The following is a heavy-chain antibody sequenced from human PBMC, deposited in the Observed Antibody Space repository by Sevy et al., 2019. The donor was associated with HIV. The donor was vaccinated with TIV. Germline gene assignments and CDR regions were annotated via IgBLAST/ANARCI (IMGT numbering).Heavy chain of an antibody. D-gene: IGHD3-16*01. CDR1: GFTFGNYA. CDR2: INWNGSSA. CDR3: VKDPRKYAGSLGDYVDH. Sequence: GGSLRLSCEASGFTFGNYAMHWVRQGPGKGLEWVSVINWNGSSAYYADTMEGRFTLSRDNSKNSLYVEMSSLTVEDTAFYYCVKDPRKYAGSLGDYVDHWGQGTLVTVSS. J-gene: IGHJ1*01. V-gene: IGHV3-43D*03.